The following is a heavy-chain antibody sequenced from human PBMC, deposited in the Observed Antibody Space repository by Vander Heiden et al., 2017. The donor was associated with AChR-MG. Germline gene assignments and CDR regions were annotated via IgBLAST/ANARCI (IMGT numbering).Heavy chain of an antibody. V-gene: IGHV3-74*01. J-gene: IGHJ4*02. CDR1: ECTFCNFW. CDR2: INSDGTNT. D-gene: IGHD5-18*01. Sequence: EVQLVESGGGLVQPGGSLQLSCVASECTFCNFWMHWVRQAPGKGLVWVSRINSDGTNTNYADSVKGRFTISRDNAKNSLYLQMNSLRPEDTAVYYCARGAGGYTYGWGQGTLVTVSS. CDR3: ARGAGGYTYG.